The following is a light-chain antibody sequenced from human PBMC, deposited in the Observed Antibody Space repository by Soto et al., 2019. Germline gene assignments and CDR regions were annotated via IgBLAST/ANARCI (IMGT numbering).Light chain of an antibody. CDR3: GAWDSSLSAVV. V-gene: IGLV1-51*01. CDR1: SSNIGNNY. CDR2: DNE. Sequence: QAVVTQPPSVSAAPGQKVTISCSGSSSNIGNNYVSWYQQRPGTAPKPLIYDNEKRPLEIPARFSGSKSGTSATLGITGLQTGDEADYYCGAWDSSLSAVVFGGGTKVTVL. J-gene: IGLJ3*02.